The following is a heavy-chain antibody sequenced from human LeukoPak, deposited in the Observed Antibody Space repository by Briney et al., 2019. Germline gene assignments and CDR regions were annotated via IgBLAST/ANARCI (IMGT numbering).Heavy chain of an antibody. D-gene: IGHD3-3*01. V-gene: IGHV4-31*03. CDR2: IYYSGST. J-gene: IGHJ3*02. Sequence: PSEILSLTCTVSGGSISSGGYYWSWIRQHPGKGLEWIGYIYYSGSTYYNPSLKSRVTISVDTSKNQFSLKLSSVTAADTAVYYCARDQVTIFGVVIHDAFDIWGQGTMVTVSS. CDR3: ARDQVTIFGVVIHDAFDI. CDR1: GGSISSGGYY.